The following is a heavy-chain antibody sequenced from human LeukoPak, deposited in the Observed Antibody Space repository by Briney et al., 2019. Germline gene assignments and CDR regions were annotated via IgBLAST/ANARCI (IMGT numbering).Heavy chain of an antibody. J-gene: IGHJ4*02. Sequence: GGSLRLSCATSGFTLSSYAMNWVRQAPGKGLEWVSGITGSCDKTFYADSVKGRFTISRDSSKNTMYLQMNSLRGEDSAVYYCAKDLSSSWQIDYWGQGTLVTVSS. CDR2: ITGSCDKT. CDR3: AKDLSSSWQIDY. CDR1: GFTLSSYA. D-gene: IGHD6-13*01. V-gene: IGHV3-23*01.